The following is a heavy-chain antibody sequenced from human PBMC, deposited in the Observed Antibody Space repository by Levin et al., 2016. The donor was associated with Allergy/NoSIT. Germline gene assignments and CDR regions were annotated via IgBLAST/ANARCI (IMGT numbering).Heavy chain of an antibody. Sequence: WIRQPPGKGLEWIGYIYYSGSTNYNPSLKSRVTISVDTSKNHFSLKLSSVTAADTAMYYCARHAAYIVGGRDWLDPWGQGTLVTVSS. D-gene: IGHD2-21*01. CDR2: IYYSGST. J-gene: IGHJ5*02. V-gene: IGHV4-59*08. CDR3: ARHAAYIVGGRDWLDP.